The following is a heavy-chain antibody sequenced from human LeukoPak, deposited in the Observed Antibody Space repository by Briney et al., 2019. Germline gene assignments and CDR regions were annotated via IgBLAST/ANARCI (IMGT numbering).Heavy chain of an antibody. J-gene: IGHJ4*02. CDR2: INPNSGGT. CDR3: ARVVSGYDFGYFDY. D-gene: IGHD5-12*01. Sequence: ASVKVSCKASGYTFTGYYMHWVRQAPGQGLEWMGWINPNSGGTNYAQKFQGRVTMTRDTSISTAYMELSRLRSDDTAVYYCARVVSGYDFGYFDYWGQGTLVTVPS. CDR1: GYTFTGYY. V-gene: IGHV1-2*02.